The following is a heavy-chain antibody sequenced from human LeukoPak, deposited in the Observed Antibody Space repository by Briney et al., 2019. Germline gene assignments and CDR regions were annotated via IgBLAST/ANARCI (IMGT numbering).Heavy chain of an antibody. CDR3: TLGSLYSSSWYGDY. D-gene: IGHD6-13*01. J-gene: IGHJ4*02. V-gene: IGHV3-23*01. CDR1: GFSFDTYA. CDR2: ISGDGGST. Sequence: GGSLRLSCAASGFSFDTYAMTWVCQAPGKGLEWVSAISGDGGSTYYAVSVKGRFTISRDNSKNTLYLQTNGLRAEDTAVYYCTLGSLYSSSWYGDYWGQGTLVTVSS.